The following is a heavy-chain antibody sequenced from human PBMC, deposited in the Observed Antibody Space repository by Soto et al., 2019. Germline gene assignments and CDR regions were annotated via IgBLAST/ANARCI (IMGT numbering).Heavy chain of an antibody. CDR3: MKGTYHSDSSVFYYPDF. J-gene: IGHJ4*02. CDR2: ISSNGHVE. CDR1: GFIFGGYA. D-gene: IGHD3-22*01. V-gene: IGHV3-64D*06. Sequence: DVQVKESGGGFVQPGGSLKLSCSASGFIFGGYAMHWVRQAPGKGLQYVAGISSNGHVEYYTESVKGRVTITRDTPENTLYLQMSGLRTVDTAVYYGMKGTYHSDSSVFYYPDFWGQGTMVTVSS.